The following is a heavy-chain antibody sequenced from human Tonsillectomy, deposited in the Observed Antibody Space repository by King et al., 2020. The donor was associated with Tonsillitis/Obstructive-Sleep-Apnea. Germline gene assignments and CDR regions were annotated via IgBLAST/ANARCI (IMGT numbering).Heavy chain of an antibody. V-gene: IGHV1-18*01. Sequence: VQLVESGAEVKRPGASVKVSCKASGYTFTSYGISWVRQAPGQGLEWMGWISSYNGNTNYAQKLQGRVTMTTDTSTSTAYMELRSLRSDDTAVYYCARGAVASYSGNYYVHFDYWGQGTLVTVSS. CDR2: ISSYNGNT. CDR1: GYTFTSYG. CDR3: ARGAVASYSGNYYVHFDY. D-gene: IGHD1-26*01. J-gene: IGHJ4*02.